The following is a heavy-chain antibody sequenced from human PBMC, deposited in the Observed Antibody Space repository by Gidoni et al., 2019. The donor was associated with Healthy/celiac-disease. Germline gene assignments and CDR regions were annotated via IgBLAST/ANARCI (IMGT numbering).Heavy chain of an antibody. CDR1: GGSFRGYY. CDR2: INHRGST. CDR3: ARGRYSYGGTLFDY. V-gene: IGHV4-34*01. J-gene: IGHJ4*02. D-gene: IGHD5-18*01. Sequence: QVQLQQWGAGLLKPSETLSITCAVYGGSFRGYYWSWLRQPPGKGLEWIGAINHRGSTNYNRSLKRQVTISVDTSNNQFSLKLSSVTASDTAVYYCARGRYSYGGTLFDYWGQGTLVTVSS.